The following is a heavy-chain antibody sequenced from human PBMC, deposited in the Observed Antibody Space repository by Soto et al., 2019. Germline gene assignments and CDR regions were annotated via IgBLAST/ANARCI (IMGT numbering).Heavy chain of an antibody. D-gene: IGHD3-3*01. J-gene: IGHJ4*02. CDR1: GFTFSSYA. V-gene: IGHV3-30-3*01. CDR2: ISYDGSNK. Sequence: QVQLVESGGGVVQPGRSLRLSCAASGFTFSSYAMHWVRQAPGKGLEWVAVISYDGSNKYYADSVKGRFTISRDNSKKTLYMQMNSLRAEDTVGYCLSRDRSGVWSLVLLGYWGQGTLVPVSS. CDR3: SRDRSGVWSLVLLGY.